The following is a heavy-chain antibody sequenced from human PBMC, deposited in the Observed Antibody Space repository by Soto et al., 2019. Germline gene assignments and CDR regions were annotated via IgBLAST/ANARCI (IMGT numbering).Heavy chain of an antibody. J-gene: IGHJ5*02. CDR2: IYHSGST. CDR1: GGSISSGGYS. V-gene: IGHV4-30-2*01. CDR3: ARVGKRGPPSSQVDP. D-gene: IGHD6-13*01. Sequence: QLQLQESGSGLVKPPQTLSLTCAVSGGSISSGGYSWSWIRQPPGKGLEWIGYIYHSGSTYYNPSLKSRVTISVDRSKNQFSLKLSSVTAADTAVYYCARVGKRGPPSSQVDPWGQGTLVTVSS.